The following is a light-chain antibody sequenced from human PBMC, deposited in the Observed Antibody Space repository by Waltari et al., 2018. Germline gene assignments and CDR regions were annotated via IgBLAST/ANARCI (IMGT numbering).Light chain of an antibody. Sequence: DIVMTQSPLSLPGTPGEPAPSSCRSSQSLLHSNGYNYLDWYLQKPGQSPQLLIYLGSNRASGVPDRFSGSGSGTDFTLKISRVEAEDVGVYYCMQALQTPYTFGQGTKLEIK. J-gene: IGKJ2*01. CDR2: LGS. CDR1: QSLLHSNGYNY. V-gene: IGKV2-28*01. CDR3: MQALQTPYT.